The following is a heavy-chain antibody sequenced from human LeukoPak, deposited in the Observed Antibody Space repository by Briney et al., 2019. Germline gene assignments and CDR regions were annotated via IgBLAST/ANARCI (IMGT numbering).Heavy chain of an antibody. CDR2: ISWNGGYI. D-gene: IGHD3-10*01. J-gene: IGHJ4*02. Sequence: GRSLRLSCAASGFTFDDYAMHWVRQAPGKGLEGVSGISWNGGYIGYADSVKGRFTISRDNAKNSLYLQMNSLSAEDTALYYCAKVWSDSGLLFTGAGIDYWGQGTLVTVSS. V-gene: IGHV3-9*01. CDR1: GFTFDDYA. CDR3: AKVWSDSGLLFTGAGIDY.